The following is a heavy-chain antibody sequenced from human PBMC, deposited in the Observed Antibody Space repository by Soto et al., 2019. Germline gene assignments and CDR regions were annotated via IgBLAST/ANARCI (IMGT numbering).Heavy chain of an antibody. D-gene: IGHD6-25*01. CDR1: GGSFSGYY. J-gene: IGHJ5*02. Sequence: QVQLQQWGAGLLKPSETLSLTCAVYGGSFSGYYWSWIRQPPGKGLEWIGEINHSGSTNYNPSLKSRVTISVDTSKNQFSLKLSSVTAADTAVYYCARVSGVVKKFDPWGQGTLVTVSS. CDR3: ARVSGVVKKFDP. CDR2: INHSGST. V-gene: IGHV4-34*01.